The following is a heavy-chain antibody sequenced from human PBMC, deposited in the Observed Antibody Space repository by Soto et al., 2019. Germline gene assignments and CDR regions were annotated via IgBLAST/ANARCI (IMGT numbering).Heavy chain of an antibody. D-gene: IGHD3-22*01. V-gene: IGHV3-9*01. CDR3: AKDTAPLYDSRGYPDY. J-gene: IGHJ4*02. Sequence: DVQLVESGGGLVQPGRSLRLSCAASGFTFDDYAMHWVRQAPGKGLEWVSGISWNSGSKGYADSAQGRFTISRDNAKNSLYLQMNSLRTEDTALYYCAKDTAPLYDSRGYPDYWGQGTLVTVSS. CDR2: ISWNSGSK. CDR1: GFTFDDYA.